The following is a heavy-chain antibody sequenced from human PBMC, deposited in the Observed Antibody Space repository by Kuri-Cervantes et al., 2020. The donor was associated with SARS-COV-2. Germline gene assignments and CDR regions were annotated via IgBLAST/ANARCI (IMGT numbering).Heavy chain of an antibody. CDR3: AGISSGSSVGLFFYYYMDV. Sequence: GESLKISCATSGFSFSIYTMTWVRQVPGKGLEWVSSINGESDSIDYADSMKGRFTISRDNAKNSVSLQMNSLTAEDTAVYYCAGISSGSSVGLFFYYYMDVWGKGTTVTVSS. J-gene: IGHJ6*03. CDR2: INGESDSI. D-gene: IGHD1-26*01. V-gene: IGHV3-21*01. CDR1: GFSFSIYT.